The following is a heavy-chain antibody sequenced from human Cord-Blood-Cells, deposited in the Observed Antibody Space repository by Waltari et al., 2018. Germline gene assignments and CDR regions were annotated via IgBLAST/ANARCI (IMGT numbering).Heavy chain of an antibody. D-gene: IGHD2-2*01. CDR2: INHSGST. V-gene: IGHV4-34*01. J-gene: IGHJ5*02. CDR1: GGSFSGYY. Sequence: QVQLQQWGAGLLKPSETLSLTCAVYGGSFSGYYWIWIRQPPANGLEWIGEINHSGSTNYNPSLKSRVTIAVDTSKNQFSLKLSSVTAADTAVYYCARGQAPIIVVVPAANWFDPWGQGTLVTVSS. CDR3: ARGQAPIIVVVPAANWFDP.